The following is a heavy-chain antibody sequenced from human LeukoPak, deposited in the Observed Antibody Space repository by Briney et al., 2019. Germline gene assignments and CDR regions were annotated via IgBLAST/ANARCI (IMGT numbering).Heavy chain of an antibody. CDR1: GYTFTGYY. V-gene: IGHV1-2*02. J-gene: IGHJ4*02. Sequence: ASVRVSCKASGYTFTGYYMHWVRQAPGQGLEWMGWINPNSGGTNYAQKFQGRVTMTRDTSISTAYMELSRLRSDDTAVYYCASAPWELYYFDYWGQGTLVTVSS. D-gene: IGHD1-26*01. CDR2: INPNSGGT. CDR3: ASAPWELYYFDY.